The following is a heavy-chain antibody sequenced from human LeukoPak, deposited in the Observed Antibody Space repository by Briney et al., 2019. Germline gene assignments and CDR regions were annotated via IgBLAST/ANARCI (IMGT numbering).Heavy chain of an antibody. J-gene: IGHJ4*02. D-gene: IGHD6-19*01. CDR3: ARDRSSGWYSPFDY. Sequence: GGSLRLSCAASGSTFSSYWMTWVRQAPGKGLEWVANIKQDGSEKYYVDSVKGRFTISRDNAKNSLYLQMNSLRAEDTAVYHCARDRSSGWYSPFDYWGQGTLVTVSS. CDR1: GSTFSSYW. V-gene: IGHV3-7*05. CDR2: IKQDGSEK.